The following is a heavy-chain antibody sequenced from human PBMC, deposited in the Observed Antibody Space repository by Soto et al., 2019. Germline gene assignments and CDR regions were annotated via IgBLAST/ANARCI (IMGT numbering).Heavy chain of an antibody. J-gene: IGHJ4*02. V-gene: IGHV3-23*01. CDR2: MSGSGYNT. CDR3: AKGGATYCLLTHDY. D-gene: IGHD3-9*01. Sequence: EVQLLESGGGLVQPGGSLRLSCAASGFSFSNYAMSWVRQAPGKGLEWVSTMSGSGYNTYYADPVKGRFAISRDNSKNTLYLQMNSLTAEDTAVYYCAKGGATYCLLTHDYWGQGTLVTVSS. CDR1: GFSFSNYA.